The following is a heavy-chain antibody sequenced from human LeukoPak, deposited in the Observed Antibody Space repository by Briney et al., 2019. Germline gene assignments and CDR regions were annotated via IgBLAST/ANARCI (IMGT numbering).Heavy chain of an antibody. D-gene: IGHD3-9*01. Sequence: PGGSLRLSCAASGFTFSSYNMNWVRQAPGKGLEWVSSISSSSSYIYYADSVKGRFTISRDNAKNSLYLQMNFLRAEDTAVYYCATRRPILRYFDWTPLDYWGQGTLVTVSS. V-gene: IGHV3-21*04. J-gene: IGHJ4*02. CDR2: ISSSSSYI. CDR3: ATRRPILRYFDWTPLDY. CDR1: GFTFSSYN.